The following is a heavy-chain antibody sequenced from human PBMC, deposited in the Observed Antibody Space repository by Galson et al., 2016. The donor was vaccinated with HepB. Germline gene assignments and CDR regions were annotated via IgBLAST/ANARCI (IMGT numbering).Heavy chain of an antibody. J-gene: IGHJ4*02. CDR2: IYYSGTT. CDR3: ARMDPALISGFDY. D-gene: IGHD2-15*01. Sequence: ETLSLTCTVSGGSISSGNYYWSWVRQPPGKRLEWIGDIYYSGTTNYKPSLKSRVTISVYTSKNQFSLRLSSVTATATAVYYCARMDPALISGFDYWGQGTLVTVSS. V-gene: IGHV4-61*01. CDR1: GGSISSGNYY.